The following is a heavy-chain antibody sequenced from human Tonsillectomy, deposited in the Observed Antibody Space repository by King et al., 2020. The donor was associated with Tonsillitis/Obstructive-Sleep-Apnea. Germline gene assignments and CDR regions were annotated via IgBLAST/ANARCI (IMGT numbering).Heavy chain of an antibody. J-gene: IGHJ4*02. D-gene: IGHD3-16*01. CDR2: IYYSGST. CDR1: GGHISSYY. V-gene: IGHV4-59*08. Sequence: QLQESGPGLVKPSETLSLTCIVSGGHISSYYWSWIRQPPGKGLEWIGYIYYSGSTSYNPSLKSRVTISIDTSKNQFSLNLSSVTAADTAVYYCARWGGANNDYWGQGTLVTVSS. CDR3: ARWGGANNDY.